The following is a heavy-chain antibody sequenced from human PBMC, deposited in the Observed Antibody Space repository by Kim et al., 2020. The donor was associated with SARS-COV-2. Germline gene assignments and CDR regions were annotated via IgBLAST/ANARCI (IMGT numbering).Heavy chain of an antibody. CDR1: GGSISSNSDS. Sequence: SETLSLTCNVSGGSISSNSDSWGWIRQPPGKGLELIGTIFYNGNAIYNPSLKSRVTMSVDTSKNQFSLQLSSATAADTAVYYCTFGVSPRVPDSWGQGTLVTVSS. V-gene: IGHV4-39*01. J-gene: IGHJ4*02. CDR3: TFGVSPRVPDS. CDR2: IFYNGNA. D-gene: IGHD2-8*01.